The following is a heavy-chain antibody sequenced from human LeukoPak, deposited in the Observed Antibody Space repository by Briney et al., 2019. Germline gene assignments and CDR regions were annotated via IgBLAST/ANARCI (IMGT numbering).Heavy chain of an antibody. CDR1: GFTFSDYS. CDR2: FGTRSTSI. J-gene: IGHJ4*02. Sequence: GGSLRLSCTASGFTFSDYSMNWIRQAPGKGLEWVSSFGTRSTSIYHAGSVKGRSAISRDNAKNSLYLQMNSLRAEDTALYYCAREVSEGFDFWGQGTLVTVSS. CDR3: AREVSEGFDF. V-gene: IGHV3-21*01. D-gene: IGHD3-22*01.